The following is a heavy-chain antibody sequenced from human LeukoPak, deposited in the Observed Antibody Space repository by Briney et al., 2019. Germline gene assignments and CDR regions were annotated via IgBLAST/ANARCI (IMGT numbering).Heavy chain of an antibody. D-gene: IGHD6-13*01. V-gene: IGHV1-2*02. CDR2: INPNSGDT. CDR3: ARAQSLTAPAGTFANS. CDR1: GYTFTGYF. Sequence: ASVKVSCKASGYTFTGYFLHWVRRAPGQGFEWMGWINPNSGDTYYTQRFQDRVTMTRDTSISTAYMELSSLRSDDTAVYYCARAQSLTAPAGTFANSWGQGTLATVSS. J-gene: IGHJ4*02.